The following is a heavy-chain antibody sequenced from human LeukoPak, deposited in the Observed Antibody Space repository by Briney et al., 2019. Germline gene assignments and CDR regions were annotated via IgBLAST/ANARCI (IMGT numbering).Heavy chain of an antibody. CDR2: IWYDGSNK. V-gene: IGHV3-33*08. CDR1: GFTFSDYH. J-gene: IGHJ5*02. D-gene: IGHD2-15*01. CDR3: ARDLCSGGSCYWFDP. Sequence: GGSLRLSCAASGFTFSDYHMSWVRQAPGKGLEWVAVIWYDGSNKYYADSVKGRFTISRDNSKNTLYLQMNSLRAEDTAVYYCARDLCSGGSCYWFDPWGQGTLVTVSS.